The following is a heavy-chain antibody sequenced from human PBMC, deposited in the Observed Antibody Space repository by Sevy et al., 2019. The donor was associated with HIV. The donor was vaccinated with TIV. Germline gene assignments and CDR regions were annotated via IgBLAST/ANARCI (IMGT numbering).Heavy chain of an antibody. CDR1: GFTFEDYA. V-gene: IGHV3-9*01. J-gene: IGHJ4*02. CDR2: ISWNSGSI. D-gene: IGHD3-22*01. CDR3: AKDMLDSSIGIFDY. Sequence: GGSLRLSCAASGFTFEDYAMHWVRQAPGKGLEWGSGISWNSGSIGYADSVKGRFTISRDNAKNSLYLQMNSLRAEDTALYYCAKDMLDSSIGIFDYWGQGTLVTVSS.